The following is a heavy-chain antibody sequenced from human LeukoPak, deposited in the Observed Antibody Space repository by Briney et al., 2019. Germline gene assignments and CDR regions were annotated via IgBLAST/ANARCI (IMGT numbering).Heavy chain of an antibody. CDR3: ARSYSMTYYYILTGHRSYLYFYL. D-gene: IGHD3-9*01. CDR2: LYYSGST. V-gene: IGHV4-59*01. CDR1: GGSIISYY. J-gene: IGHJ2*01. Sequence: SETLCLSRTVSGGSIISYYWSWIRQPPGQGLEWIGYLYYSGSTNYNPSLKSRVTISVDTSKNQFSMKLSSVTAADTAVYYCARSYSMTYYYILTGHRSYLYFYLWGRGTLVTVSS.